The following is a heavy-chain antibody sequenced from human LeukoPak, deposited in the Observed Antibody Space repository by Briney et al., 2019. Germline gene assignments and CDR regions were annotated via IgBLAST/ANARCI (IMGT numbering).Heavy chain of an antibody. D-gene: IGHD3-22*01. Sequence: PSETLSLTCTVSGCSISSSSYYWGWMRQPPGKGLEWFGSIYYSGSTYYNPSLKSRVTISVDTSKNQFSLKLSSVTAADTAVYYCARVQSYYDSSGYYSGYYYYYMDVWGKGTTVIVSS. V-gene: IGHV4-39*01. CDR2: IYYSGST. J-gene: IGHJ6*03. CDR1: GCSISSSSYY. CDR3: ARVQSYYDSSGYYSGYYYYYMDV.